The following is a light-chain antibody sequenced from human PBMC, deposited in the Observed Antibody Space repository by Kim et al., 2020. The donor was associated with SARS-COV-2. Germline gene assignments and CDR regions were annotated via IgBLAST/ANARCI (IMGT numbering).Light chain of an antibody. V-gene: IGKV3-20*01. J-gene: IGKJ2*01. CDR2: GAS. CDR1: QSVSSSY. Sequence: PGERATLSCRASQSVSSSYLAWYQQKPGQAPRLLIYGASSRATGIPDSFSGSGSGTDFTLTISRLEPEDFAVYYCQQYGSSLYTFGQGTKLEIK. CDR3: QQYGSSLYT.